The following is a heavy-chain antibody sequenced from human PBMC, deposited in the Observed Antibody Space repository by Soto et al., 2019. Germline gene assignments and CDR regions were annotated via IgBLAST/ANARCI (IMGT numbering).Heavy chain of an antibody. J-gene: IGHJ4*02. CDR3: TTGIGYNPGLDY. V-gene: IGHV3-15*07. CDR1: GFTFSDAW. D-gene: IGHD6-25*01. Sequence: PGGSLRLSCAASGFTFSDAWINWVRQAPGKGLEWVGRIKSKTDGGTTDYAAPVKGRFTISRDDSKNTLYLQMNSLKTEDTAVYYCTTGIGYNPGLDYCTQGTLVTVSS. CDR2: IKSKTDGGTT.